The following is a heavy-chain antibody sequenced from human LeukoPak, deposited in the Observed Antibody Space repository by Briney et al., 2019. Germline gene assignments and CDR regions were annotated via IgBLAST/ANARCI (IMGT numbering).Heavy chain of an antibody. CDR1: GGTFSSYA. D-gene: IGHD3-22*01. Sequence: ASVKVSCTASGGTFSSYAISWVRQASGQGLEWMGGIIPIFGTANYAQKFQGRVTITADESTSTAYMELSSLRSEDTAVYYCARGYYDSSGYPRDAFDIWGQGTMVTVSS. CDR2: IIPIFGTA. CDR3: ARGYYDSSGYPRDAFDI. V-gene: IGHV1-69*13. J-gene: IGHJ3*02.